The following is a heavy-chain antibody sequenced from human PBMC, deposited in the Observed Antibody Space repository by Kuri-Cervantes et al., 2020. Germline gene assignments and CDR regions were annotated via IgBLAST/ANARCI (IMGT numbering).Heavy chain of an antibody. D-gene: IGHD3-9*01. CDR1: GFTFSSYG. CDR2: ISYDGSNK. Sequence: GESLKISCAASGFTFSSYGMHWVRQAPGKGLEWVAVISYDGSNKYYADSVKGRFTISRDNSKNTLYLQMNSLRAEDTAVYYCARKQFIDIYKWFDSWGQGTLVTVSS. J-gene: IGHJ5*01. CDR3: ARKQFIDIYKWFDS. V-gene: IGHV3-30*03.